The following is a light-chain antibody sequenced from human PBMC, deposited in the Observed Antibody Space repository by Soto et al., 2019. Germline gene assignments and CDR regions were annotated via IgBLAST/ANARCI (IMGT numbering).Light chain of an antibody. CDR1: QGISNY. V-gene: IGKV1-27*01. CDR3: QKYNSAPLFT. J-gene: IGKJ3*01. CDR2: AAS. Sequence: DIQMTQSPSSLSASVGDRVTITCRASQGISNYLAWYQQKPGKVPKLLIYAASTLQSGVPSRFSGSGAGTDCTLSISSLQPADVATYYCQKYNSAPLFTFGPGTKVYSK.